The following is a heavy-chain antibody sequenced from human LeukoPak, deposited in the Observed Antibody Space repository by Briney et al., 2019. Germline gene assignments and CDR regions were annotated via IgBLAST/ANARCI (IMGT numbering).Heavy chain of an antibody. CDR1: GGSISSGGYY. CDR3: ARVRRHNHCYHSNSGLGY. D-gene: IGHD3-22*01. Sequence: PSETLSLTCTVSGGSISSGGYYWSWIRQHPGKGLEWIGYIYYSGSTYYNPSLKSRVTISVDTSKNQFSLKLSSVTAADTAVYYCARVRRHNHCYHSNSGLGYWGQGTLVTVSS. V-gene: IGHV4-31*03. CDR2: IYYSGST. J-gene: IGHJ4*02.